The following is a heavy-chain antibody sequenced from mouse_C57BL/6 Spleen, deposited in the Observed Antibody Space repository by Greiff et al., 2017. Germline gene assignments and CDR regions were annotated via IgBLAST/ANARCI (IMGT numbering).Heavy chain of an antibody. CDR3: ASSGGYFDY. CDR1: GFNIKSTY. J-gene: IGHJ2*01. Sequence: VQLKQSVAELVRPGASVKLSCTASGFNIKSTYMHWVKQRPEQGLEWIGRIDPANGNTKYAPKFQGKATITADTSSNTAYLQLSSLTSEDTAIYYCASSGGYFDYWGQGTTLTVSS. CDR2: IDPANGNT. V-gene: IGHV14-3*01.